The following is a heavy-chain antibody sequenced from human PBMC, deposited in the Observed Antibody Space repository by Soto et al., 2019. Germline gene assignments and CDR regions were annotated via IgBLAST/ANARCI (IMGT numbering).Heavy chain of an antibody. CDR1: GGTFSSYT. Sequence: QVQLVQSGAEVKKPGSSVKVSCKASGGTFSSYTISWVRQAPGQGLEWMGRIIPILGIANYAQKFQGRVTITADKSTSTAYMELSSLRSEDTAVYYCARSLWWELRTYYFDYWGQGTLVTVSS. CDR2: IIPILGIA. CDR3: ARSLWWELRTYYFDY. D-gene: IGHD1-26*01. V-gene: IGHV1-69*02. J-gene: IGHJ4*02.